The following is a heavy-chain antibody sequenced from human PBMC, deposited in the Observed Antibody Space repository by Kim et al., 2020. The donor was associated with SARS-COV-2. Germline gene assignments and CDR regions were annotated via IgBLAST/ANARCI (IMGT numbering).Heavy chain of an antibody. D-gene: IGHD1-7*01. CDR2: ISPSGAS. CDR1: GGPIDSYY. V-gene: IGHV4-4*08. J-gene: IGHJ1*01. Sequence: SETLSLTCTVSGGPIDSYYWSWIRQPPGKGLEWIGYISPSGASSYNPSLKSRVTMSVSRSTQQLPLMLSSVPAADTAVIYCAGSGNYSPWEYWCWGTLAT. CDR3: AGSGNYSPWEY.